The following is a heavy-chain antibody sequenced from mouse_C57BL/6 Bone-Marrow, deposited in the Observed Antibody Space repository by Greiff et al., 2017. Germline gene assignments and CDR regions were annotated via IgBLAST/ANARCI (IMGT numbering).Heavy chain of an antibody. CDR2: IYPRSGNT. J-gene: IGHJ2*01. V-gene: IGHV1-81*01. CDR1: GYTFTSYG. CDR3: ARRIYYLPDY. D-gene: IGHD1-1*01. Sequence: QVHVKQSGAELARPGASVKLSCKASGYTFTSYGISWVKQRTGQGLEWIGEIYPRSGNTYYNEKFKGKATLTADKSSSTAYMELRSLTSEDSAVYFCARRIYYLPDYWGQGTTLTVSS.